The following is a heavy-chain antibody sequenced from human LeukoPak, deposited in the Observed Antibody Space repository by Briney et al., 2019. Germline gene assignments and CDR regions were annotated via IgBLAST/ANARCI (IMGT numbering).Heavy chain of an antibody. CDR3: AREIKWEQPDY. D-gene: IGHD1-26*01. V-gene: IGHV1-2*06. J-gene: IGHJ4*02. CDR2: INPNSGGT. Sequence: ASVKVSCKASGYTFTGYYMHWVRQAPAQGLEWMGRINPNSGGTNYAQKFQGRVTMTRDTSISTAYMELSGLRSDDTAVYYCAREIKWEQPDYWGQGTLVTVSS. CDR1: GYTFTGYY.